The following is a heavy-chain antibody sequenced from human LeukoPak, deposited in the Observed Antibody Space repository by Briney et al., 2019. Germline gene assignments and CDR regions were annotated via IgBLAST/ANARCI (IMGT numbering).Heavy chain of an antibody. Sequence: GGSLRLSCVASGFPFSSYWMSWVRQAPGKGLEWVANIKQDGSEKYYVDSVNGRFTISRDNAKNSLYLQMNSLRVDDTAVYYCARDKVSGATLFDYWGQGTLVTVSS. CDR3: ARDKVSGATLFDY. V-gene: IGHV3-7*03. J-gene: IGHJ4*02. CDR1: GFPFSSYW. D-gene: IGHD2-8*01. CDR2: IKQDGSEK.